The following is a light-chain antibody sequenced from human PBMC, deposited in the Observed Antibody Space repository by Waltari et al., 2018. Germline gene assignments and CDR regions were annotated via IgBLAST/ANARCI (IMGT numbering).Light chain of an antibody. CDR2: EAS. Sequence: DIQVTQPPSTLSASFGDRVTITCRASESRSIWLAGLQQKPGKAPKLLIYEASTLESGVPSRFSGSASGTEFSLTISSLQPDDLATYYCHQYKTTPWTFGRGTKVEIE. CDR3: HQYKTTPWT. J-gene: IGKJ1*01. CDR1: ESRSIW. V-gene: IGKV1-5*03.